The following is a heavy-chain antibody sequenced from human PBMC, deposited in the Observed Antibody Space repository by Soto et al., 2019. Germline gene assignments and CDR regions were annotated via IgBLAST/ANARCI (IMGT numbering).Heavy chain of an antibody. Sequence: PSETLSLTCTVSGGSSSSYYWSWIRQPPGKGLEWIGYIYYSGSTNYNPSLKSRVTISVDTSKNQFSLKLSSVTAADTAVYYCARIDYSTKYYFDYWGQGTLVTVSS. D-gene: IGHD4-4*01. CDR3: ARIDYSTKYYFDY. J-gene: IGHJ4*02. CDR2: IYYSGST. V-gene: IGHV4-59*01. CDR1: GGSSSSYY.